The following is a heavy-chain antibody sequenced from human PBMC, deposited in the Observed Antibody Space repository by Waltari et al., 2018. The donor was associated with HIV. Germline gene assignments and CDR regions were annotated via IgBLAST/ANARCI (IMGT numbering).Heavy chain of an antibody. CDR2: ISKNSEYI. CDR3: TRRTPSGTYGMDV. V-gene: IGHV3-21*01. CDR1: GFTFSDSS. D-gene: IGHD1-26*01. J-gene: IGHJ6*02. Sequence: EVQLVESGGGLVKPGGSLRLSCAASGFTFSDSSMNWVRQAPGKRLEWVSSISKNSEYIYYAASVKGRFTISRDNAKKSVYLQMNSLRVEDTAVFYCTRRTPSGTYGMDVWGQGTTVTVSS.